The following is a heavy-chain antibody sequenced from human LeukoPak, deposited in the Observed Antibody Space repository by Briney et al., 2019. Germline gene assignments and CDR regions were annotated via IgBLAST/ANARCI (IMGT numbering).Heavy chain of an antibody. CDR2: ISSSSSYI. CDR3: ARLLVYTSGGEAFDH. D-gene: IGHD5/OR15-5a*01. Sequence: KAGGSLRLSCAASGFTFSSYSMNWVRQAPGKGLEWVSSISSSSSYIYYADSVKGRCTISRDNAKNSLYLQMNSLRAADTAVYYCARLLVYTSGGEAFDHWGQGTLVTVSS. CDR1: GFTFSSYS. J-gene: IGHJ4*02. V-gene: IGHV3-21*01.